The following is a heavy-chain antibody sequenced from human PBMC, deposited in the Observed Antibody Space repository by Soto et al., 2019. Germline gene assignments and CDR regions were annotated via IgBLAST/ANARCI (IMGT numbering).Heavy chain of an antibody. CDR2: MNPQNGNT. CDR3: ARISGRPSTYYAFDV. D-gene: IGHD2-2*01. J-gene: IGHJ3*01. CDR1: GYTFTGCD. Sequence: QVQLVQSGAEVKKPGASVKVSCRTSGYTFTGCDINWVRQAPGQGLEWLGWMNPQNGNTGYAQNFQGRVTMTRDTSVSTAYMELSSLRSEDTAIYYCARISGRPSTYYAFDVWGQGTTVTVSS. V-gene: IGHV1-8*01.